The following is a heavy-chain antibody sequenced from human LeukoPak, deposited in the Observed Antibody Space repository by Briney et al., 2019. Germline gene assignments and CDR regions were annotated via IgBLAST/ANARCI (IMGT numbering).Heavy chain of an antibody. CDR1: GFTFSSYA. V-gene: IGHV3-30-3*01. CDR3: ARGYDSVGIDY. D-gene: IGHD3-22*01. J-gene: IGHJ4*02. CDR2: ISYDGSNK. Sequence: GGSLRLSCAASGFTFSSYAMHWVRQAPGKGLEWVAVISYDGSNKYYADSVKGRFTISRDNSKNTLYLQMNSLRAEDTAVYYCARGYDSVGIDYWGQGTLVTVSS.